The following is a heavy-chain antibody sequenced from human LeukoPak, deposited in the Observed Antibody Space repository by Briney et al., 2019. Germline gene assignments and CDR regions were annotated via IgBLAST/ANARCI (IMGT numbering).Heavy chain of an antibody. CDR1: GFTFSCYA. D-gene: IGHD2-2*01. J-gene: IGHJ5*02. CDR3: AKVGVPAAVYNWFDP. V-gene: IGHV3-23*01. CDR2: ISGSGGST. Sequence: GGSLRLSCAASGFTFSCYAMSWVRQAPGKGLEWVSAISGSGGSTYYADSVKGRFTISRDNSKNTLYLQMNSLRAEDTAVYYCAKVGVPAAVYNWFDPWGQGTLVTVSS.